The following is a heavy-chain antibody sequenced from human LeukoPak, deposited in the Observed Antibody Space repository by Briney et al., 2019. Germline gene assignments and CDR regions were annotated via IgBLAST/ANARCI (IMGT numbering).Heavy chain of an antibody. D-gene: IGHD6-13*01. J-gene: IGHJ4*02. CDR1: GFTFSSYG. V-gene: IGHV3-33*06. Sequence: GGSLRLSCAASGFTFSSYGMHWVRQAPGKGLEWVAVIWYDGSNKYYADSVKGRFTISRDNSKNTLYLQMNSLRAEDTAVYYCAKEGREIAAAGTQYCFDYWGQGTLVTVSS. CDR2: IWYDGSNK. CDR3: AKEGREIAAAGTQYCFDY.